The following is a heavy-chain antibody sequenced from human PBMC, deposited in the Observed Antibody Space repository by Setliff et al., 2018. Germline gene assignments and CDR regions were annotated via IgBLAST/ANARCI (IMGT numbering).Heavy chain of an antibody. D-gene: IGHD3-22*01. J-gene: IGHJ4*02. V-gene: IGHV4-59*12. Sequence: PSETLSLTCTVSDVSISGYYWSWIRQPPGKGLQWIGYISYSGATNYNPSLKSRATISVDTSKNQFSLKLSSVTAADTAMYYCARGYYYDSSSYSTDYFDYWGQGTLVTVSS. CDR1: DVSISGYY. CDR2: ISYSGAT. CDR3: ARGYYYDSSSYSTDYFDY.